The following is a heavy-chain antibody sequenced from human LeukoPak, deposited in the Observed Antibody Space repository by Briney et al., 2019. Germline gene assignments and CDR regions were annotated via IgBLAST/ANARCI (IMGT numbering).Heavy chain of an antibody. J-gene: IGHJ6*03. V-gene: IGHV3-53*01. CDR2: IYNSGST. CDR1: GFTVGYNY. CDR3: AKRGCSSTSCYSYYYYMDV. Sequence: GGSLRLSCAASGFTVGYNYMTWVRQAPGKGLEWVAAIYNSGSTYYADFVKGRFTISRDNSKNTLYLQMNSLRAEDTAVYYCAKRGCSSTSCYSYYYYMDVWGKGTTVTVSS. D-gene: IGHD2-2*02.